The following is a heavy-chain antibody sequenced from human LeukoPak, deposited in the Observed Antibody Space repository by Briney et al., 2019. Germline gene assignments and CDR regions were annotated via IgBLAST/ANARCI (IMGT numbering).Heavy chain of an antibody. Sequence: GGSLRLSCAASGFTFSSYWMSWVRKAPGKGLEWGGFIRSKAYGGTTEYAASVKGRFSISRDDSKSIAYLQMNSLKTEDTAVYYCARGRLDLGYWGQGTLVTVSS. CDR1: GFTFSSYW. D-gene: IGHD6-19*01. V-gene: IGHV3-49*04. CDR3: ARGRLDLGY. CDR2: IRSKAYGGTT. J-gene: IGHJ4*02.